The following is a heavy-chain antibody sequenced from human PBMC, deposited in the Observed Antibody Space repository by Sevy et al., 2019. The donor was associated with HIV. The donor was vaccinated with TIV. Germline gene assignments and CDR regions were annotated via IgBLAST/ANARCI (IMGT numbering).Heavy chain of an antibody. D-gene: IGHD6-19*01. Sequence: ASVKVSCKVSGYTLTELSMHWVRQAPGKGLEWMGGFDPEDGETIYAQKFQGGVTMTEDTSTDTAYMELSSLRSEDTAVYYCATDSSGWRDAFDIWGQGTMVTVSS. CDR3: ATDSSGWRDAFDI. CDR2: FDPEDGET. CDR1: GYTLTELS. V-gene: IGHV1-24*01. J-gene: IGHJ3*02.